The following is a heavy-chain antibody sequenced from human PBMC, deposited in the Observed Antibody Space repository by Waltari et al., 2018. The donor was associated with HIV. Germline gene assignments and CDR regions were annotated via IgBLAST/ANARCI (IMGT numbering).Heavy chain of an antibody. CDR1: GSTVSDYW. Sequence: EVRLVESGGGLVQPGGSLRLSCEASGSTVSDYWMHWVRQGPGKGLEWVSRINNDGTSITYADSVRGRFTISRDNAKNTLYLQMKSLRAEDTAVYYCARDARYCTGGICYFNYWGQGTLVTVSS. D-gene: IGHD2-8*02. V-gene: IGHV3-74*01. J-gene: IGHJ4*02. CDR3: ARDARYCTGGICYFNY. CDR2: INNDGTSI.